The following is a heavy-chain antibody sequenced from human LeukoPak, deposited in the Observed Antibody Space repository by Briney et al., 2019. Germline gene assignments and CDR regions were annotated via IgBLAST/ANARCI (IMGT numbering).Heavy chain of an antibody. CDR1: GGSISSSSYY. CDR2: IYYSGST. Sequence: SETLSLTCTVSGGSISSSSYYWGWIRQPPGNGVEWIGSIYYSGSTFYTPSLKSRVTISVDTSKNQFSLKLSSVTAADTAVYYRARFREHLRRMRGHVEYYFDYWGQGTLVTVSS. J-gene: IGHJ4*02. CDR3: ARFREHLRRMRGHVEYYFDY. V-gene: IGHV4-39*01. D-gene: IGHD1-1*01.